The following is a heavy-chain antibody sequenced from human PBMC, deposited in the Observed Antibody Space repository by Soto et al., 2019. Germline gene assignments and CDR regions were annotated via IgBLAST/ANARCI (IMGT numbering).Heavy chain of an antibody. J-gene: IGHJ6*02. Sequence: GGSLRLSCAASGFTFSSYSMNWVRQAPGKGLEWVSSISSSSSYIYYADSVKGRFTISRDNAKNSLCLQMNSLRAEDTAVYYCARDSKADTAMDVWGQGTTVTVSS. CDR1: GFTFSSYS. V-gene: IGHV3-21*01. D-gene: IGHD5-18*01. CDR2: ISSSSSYI. CDR3: ARDSKADTAMDV.